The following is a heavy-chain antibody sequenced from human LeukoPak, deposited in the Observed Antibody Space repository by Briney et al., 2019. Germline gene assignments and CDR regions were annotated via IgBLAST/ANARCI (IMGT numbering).Heavy chain of an antibody. J-gene: IGHJ5*02. D-gene: IGHD6-19*01. V-gene: IGHV1-18*01. CDR3: ARDPNSEFSSGWYNWFDP. CDR1: GYTSTSYG. Sequence: ASVKVSCKASGYTSTSYGISWVRQAPGQGLEWMGWISAYNGNTNYAQKLQGRVTMTTDTSTSTAYMELRSLRSDDTAVYYCARDPNSEFSSGWYNWFDPWGQGTLVSVSS. CDR2: ISAYNGNT.